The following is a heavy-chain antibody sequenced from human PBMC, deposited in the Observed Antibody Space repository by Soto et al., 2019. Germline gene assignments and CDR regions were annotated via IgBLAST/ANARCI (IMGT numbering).Heavy chain of an antibody. Sequence: GGSLILSCAASGFTFSSDGMHWVRQAPGKGLEWVAVIWYDGSNKYYADSVKGRFTISRDNSKNTLYLQMNSLRAEDTAVYYCARARLRLHIVWYYMDVWGRGDRMTVS. J-gene: IGHJ6*03. CDR3: ARARLRLHIVWYYMDV. CDR2: IWYDGSNK. V-gene: IGHV3-33*01. D-gene: IGHD3-16*01. CDR1: GFTFSSDG.